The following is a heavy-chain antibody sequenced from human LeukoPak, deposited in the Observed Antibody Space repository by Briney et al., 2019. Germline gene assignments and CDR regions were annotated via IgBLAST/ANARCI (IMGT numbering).Heavy chain of an antibody. J-gene: IGHJ5*02. V-gene: IGHV5-51*01. Sequence: GESLKISCKGSGYSFTSYWIVWVRQMPGKGLEWMGIIYPGDSDTRYSPSFQGQVTISADKSISTAYLQWSSLKASDTAMYYCASHEYSSSWYGSWFHPWGQGTLVTVSS. CDR2: IYPGDSDT. D-gene: IGHD6-13*01. CDR1: GYSFTSYW. CDR3: ASHEYSSSWYGSWFHP.